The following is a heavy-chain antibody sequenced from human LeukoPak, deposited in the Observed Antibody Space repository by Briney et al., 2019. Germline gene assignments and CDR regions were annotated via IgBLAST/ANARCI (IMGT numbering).Heavy chain of an antibody. V-gene: IGHV1-8*01. D-gene: IGHD6-19*01. CDR2: MNTNSGNT. CDR1: GYTFTSYD. Sequence: ASVTVSCKASGYTFTSYDINWVRQATGQGLEWMGWMNTNSGNTVYAQKFQGRVTMTRNTSISTAYMELSSLRSEDTAVYYCARAVAGIYYYYYMDVWGKGTTVTVSS. CDR3: ARAVAGIYYYYYMDV. J-gene: IGHJ6*03.